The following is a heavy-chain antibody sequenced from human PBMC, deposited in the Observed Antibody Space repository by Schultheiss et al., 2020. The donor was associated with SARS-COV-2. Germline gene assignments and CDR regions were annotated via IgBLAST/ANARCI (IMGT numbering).Heavy chain of an antibody. J-gene: IGHJ5*02. V-gene: IGHV4-59*12. Sequence: SETLSLTCAVYGGSFSGYYWSWTRQPPGKGLEWIGYIYYSGSTNYNPSLKSRVTISVDKSKNQFSLKLSSVTAADTAVYYCARVGGDYDILTGYYTSAWFDPWGQGTLVTVSS. D-gene: IGHD3-9*01. CDR3: ARVGGDYDILTGYYTSAWFDP. CDR1: GGSFSGYY. CDR2: IYYSGST.